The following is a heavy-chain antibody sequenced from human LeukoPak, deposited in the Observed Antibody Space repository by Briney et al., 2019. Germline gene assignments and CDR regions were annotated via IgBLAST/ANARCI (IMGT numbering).Heavy chain of an antibody. CDR2: IYYSGST. Sequence: SETLSLTCTVSGGSISSYYWSWIRQPPGKGLEWIGYIYYSGSTNYNPSLKSRVTMSIDTSKNQFSLKLSSVTAADMGVYYCARANDMAAFDIWGQGTMVTVSS. J-gene: IGHJ3*02. V-gene: IGHV4-59*12. CDR1: GGSISSYY. CDR3: ARANDMAAFDI.